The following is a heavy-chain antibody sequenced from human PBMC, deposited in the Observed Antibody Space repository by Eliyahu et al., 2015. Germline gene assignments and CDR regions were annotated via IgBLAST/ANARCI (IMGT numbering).Heavy chain of an antibody. CDR3: AREDAYYYDSSAPPPPGD. J-gene: IGHJ4*02. Sequence: QVQLVQSGAEVKKPGASVKVSCKASGYTFTGYYXHWVRQAPGQGLEWMGWINPNSGGTNYAQKFQGRVTMTRDTSISTAYMELSRLRSDDTAVYYCAREDAYYYDSSAPPPPGDWGQGTLVTVSS. D-gene: IGHD3-22*01. CDR2: INPNSGGT. V-gene: IGHV1-2*02. CDR1: GYTFTGYY.